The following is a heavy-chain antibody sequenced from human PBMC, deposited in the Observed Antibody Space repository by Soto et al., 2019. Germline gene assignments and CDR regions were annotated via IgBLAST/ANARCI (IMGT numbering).Heavy chain of an antibody. CDR3: ARDVSPGSSSMYLDAFDI. CDR2: IRGDGSKK. Sequence: EVQLVESGGTLVQPGGSLRLSCEGSGFAFGSDWMTWVRQAPGKGLEWVANIRGDGSKKSYLDSVSGRFTIFRDTAENSLYLQMNSLRDEDTALYYCARDVSPGSSSMYLDAFDIWGQGTMVTVSS. D-gene: IGHD6-13*01. CDR1: GFAFGSDW. V-gene: IGHV3-7*05. J-gene: IGHJ3*02.